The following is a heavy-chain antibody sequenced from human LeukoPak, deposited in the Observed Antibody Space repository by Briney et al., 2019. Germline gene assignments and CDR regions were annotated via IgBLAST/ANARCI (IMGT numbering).Heavy chain of an antibody. D-gene: IGHD4-17*01. V-gene: IGHV4-34*01. J-gene: IGHJ4*02. CDR1: GGSFSGYY. CDR3: ARGLTVTPDY. Sequence: SETLSLTCAVYGGSFSGYYWSWIRQPPGKGLEWIGEIKHSGSTNYNPSLKSRVTISVDTSKNQFSLKLSSVTAADTAVYYCARGLTVTPDYWGQGTLVTVSS. CDR2: IKHSGST.